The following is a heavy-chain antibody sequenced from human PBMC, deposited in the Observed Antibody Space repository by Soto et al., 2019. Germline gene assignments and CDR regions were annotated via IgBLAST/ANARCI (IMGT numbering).Heavy chain of an antibody. Sequence: QVQLVESGGGVVQPGRSLRLSCAASGFTFSSYAMHWVRQAPGKGLEWVAVISYEGSKKYYADSVKGRFTISRDNSKNTLYLQMNSLRAEDTAVYYCARDPMGRYYGSGSYDYWGQGTLVTVSS. CDR1: GFTFSSYA. D-gene: IGHD3-10*01. CDR3: ARDPMGRYYGSGSYDY. CDR2: ISYEGSKK. J-gene: IGHJ4*02. V-gene: IGHV3-30-3*01.